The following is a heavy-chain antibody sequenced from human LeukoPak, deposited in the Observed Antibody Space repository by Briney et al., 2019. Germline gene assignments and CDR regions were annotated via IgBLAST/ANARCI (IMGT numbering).Heavy chain of an antibody. CDR1: GFTFSSYS. Sequence: GGSLRLSCAASGFTFSSYSTNWVRQAPGKGLEWVSSISSSSSYIYYADSVKGRFTISRDNAKNSLYLQMNSLRAEDTAVYYCARDPYYYDRSPYYYGMDVWGQGTTVTVSS. CDR3: ARDPYYYDRSPYYYGMDV. D-gene: IGHD3-22*01. V-gene: IGHV3-21*01. CDR2: ISSSSSYI. J-gene: IGHJ6*02.